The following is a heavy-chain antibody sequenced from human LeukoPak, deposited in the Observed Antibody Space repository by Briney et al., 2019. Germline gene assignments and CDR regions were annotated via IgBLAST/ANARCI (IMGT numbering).Heavy chain of an antibody. J-gene: IGHJ3*02. D-gene: IGHD5-18*01. Sequence: GGSLRLSCAASGFNYSSYTMNWVRQAPGMGLEWLSYISASRDITYYADSVKGRFTISRDNSKNTLYLQMNSLRAEDTALYYCARDFRGYSYAQIAFDIWGQGTTVTVSS. CDR2: ISASRDIT. CDR3: ARDFRGYSYAQIAFDI. CDR1: GFNYSSYT. V-gene: IGHV3-48*01.